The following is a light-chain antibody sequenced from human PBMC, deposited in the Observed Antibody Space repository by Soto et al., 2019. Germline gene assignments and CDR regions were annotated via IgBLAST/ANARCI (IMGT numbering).Light chain of an antibody. V-gene: IGKV3-20*01. CDR3: HQYNSWPRGT. CDR1: QSVSSSY. Sequence: EIVLTQSPGTLSLSPGERATLSCRASQSVSSSYLAWYQQKPGQAPRLLFYGASSRATGIPDRFSGSGSGTDFTLTISRLEPEDFVVYYCHQYNSWPRGTFGPGTKVEIK. J-gene: IGKJ3*01. CDR2: GAS.